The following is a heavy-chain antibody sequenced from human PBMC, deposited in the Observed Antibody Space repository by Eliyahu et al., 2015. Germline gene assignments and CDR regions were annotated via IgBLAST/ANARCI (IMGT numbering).Heavy chain of an antibody. CDR1: GGSFSGYY. CDR3: ASERRAYYYYGMDV. V-gene: IGHV4-34*01. Sequence: QVQLQQWGAGLLKPSETLSLTCAVYGGSFSGYYWSWIRQPPGKGLEWIGEINHSGSTNYNPSLKSRVTISVDTSKNQFSLKLSSVTAADTAVYYCASERRAYYYYGMDVWGQGTTVTVSS. J-gene: IGHJ6*02. CDR2: INHSGST. D-gene: IGHD6-25*01.